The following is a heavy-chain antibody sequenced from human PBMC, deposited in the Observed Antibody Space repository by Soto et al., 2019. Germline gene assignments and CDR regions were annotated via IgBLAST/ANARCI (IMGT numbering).Heavy chain of an antibody. Sequence: QVHLVESGGAVVPPGRSLRLSCAAAGFTFTTYGMSWVRQTPDLGLEWVEVISKDGKSQNYADSVQGRFTISRDNSRNTVSLQMDSLRTEDSAMYFFAKDVTQWLARCDSWGQGTLVRVSS. V-gene: IGHV3-30*18. CDR3: AKDVTQWLARCDS. J-gene: IGHJ4*02. CDR2: ISKDGKSQ. CDR1: GFTFTTYG. D-gene: IGHD6-19*01.